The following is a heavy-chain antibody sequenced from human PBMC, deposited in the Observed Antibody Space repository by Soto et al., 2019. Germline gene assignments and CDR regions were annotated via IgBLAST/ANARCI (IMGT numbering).Heavy chain of an antibody. CDR1: GFTFSSYS. Sequence: EASLRLSCAASGFTFSSYSMNWVRQAPGKGLEWVSSISSSSSYIYYADSVKGRFTISRDNAKNSLYLQMNSLRAEDTAVYYCARDRFEMATTYDLDYWGQGTLVTVSS. CDR2: ISSSSSYI. J-gene: IGHJ4*02. D-gene: IGHD5-12*01. CDR3: ARDRFEMATTYDLDY. V-gene: IGHV3-21*01.